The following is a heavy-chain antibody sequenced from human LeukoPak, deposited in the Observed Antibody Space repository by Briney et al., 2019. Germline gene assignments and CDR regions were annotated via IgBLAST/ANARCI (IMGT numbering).Heavy chain of an antibody. CDR3: ARDIHDSSGYYYDY. V-gene: IGHV3-23*01. J-gene: IGHJ4*02. Sequence: LPGGSLRLSCAASGFTFSSYAMSWVRQAPGKGLEWVSAVSASGDKTYYADSVKGRFTVSRDNSKDTLYLQMKSLRAEDTALYYCARDIHDSSGYYYDYWGQGTLVTVSS. D-gene: IGHD3-22*01. CDR1: GFTFSSYA. CDR2: VSASGDKT.